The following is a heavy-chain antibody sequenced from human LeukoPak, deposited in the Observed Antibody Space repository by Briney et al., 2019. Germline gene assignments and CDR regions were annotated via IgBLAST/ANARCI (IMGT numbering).Heavy chain of an antibody. CDR2: IIPIFGTA. D-gene: IGHD6-13*01. CDR1: GGTFSSYA. Sequence: ASVKVSCKASGGTFSSYAISWVRQAPGQGLEWMGGIIPIFGTANYAQKFQGRVTITADESTSTAYMELSSLRSEDTAVYYWAREAAAGIYGMDVWGQGTTVTVSS. V-gene: IGHV1-69*13. CDR3: AREAAAGIYGMDV. J-gene: IGHJ6*02.